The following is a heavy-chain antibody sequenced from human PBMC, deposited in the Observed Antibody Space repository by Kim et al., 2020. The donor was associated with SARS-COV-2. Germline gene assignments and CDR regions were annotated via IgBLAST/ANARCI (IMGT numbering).Heavy chain of an antibody. V-gene: IGHV4-34*01. D-gene: IGHD3-10*01. Sequence: SETLSLTCAVYGGFFSGYYWIWIRQLPGKGLEWIGEINHSGSTNYNPSLQHRVTISVDTSKNQFSLKLSSVTAADTAVYYCERGPWVVVRGVMGKPFDYWGQETLVTVSS. CDR3: ERGPWVVVRGVMGKPFDY. CDR2: INHSGST. J-gene: IGHJ4*02. CDR1: GGFFSGYY.